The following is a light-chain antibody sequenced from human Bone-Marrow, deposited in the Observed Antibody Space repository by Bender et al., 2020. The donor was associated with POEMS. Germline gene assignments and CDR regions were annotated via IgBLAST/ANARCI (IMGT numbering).Light chain of an antibody. CDR3: CSYAGSSTLV. V-gene: IGLV2-23*02. CDR2: EVS. CDR1: SSDVGTYNL. J-gene: IGLJ1*01. Sequence: QSVLTQPPSVSGSPGQSITISCTGASSDVGTYNLVSWYQQHPGEAPKLIIYEVSKRPSGVSNRFSGSKSDNTASLTISGLQAEDEADFYCCSYAGSSTLVLGTGTKVTVL.